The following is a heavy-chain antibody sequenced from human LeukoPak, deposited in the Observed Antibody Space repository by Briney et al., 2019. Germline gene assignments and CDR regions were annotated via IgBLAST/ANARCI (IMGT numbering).Heavy chain of an antibody. V-gene: IGHV3-11*05. J-gene: IGHJ4*02. CDR2: ISSSSSYT. D-gene: IGHD3-22*01. CDR3: ARGSRYYDSSGRYDY. Sequence: PGGSLRLSCGASGFTFSDYYMSWTRQAPGKGLEWVSYISSSSSYTNYADSVKGRFTISRDNAKNSLYLQMNSLRAEDTAVYYCARGSRYYDSSGRYDYWGQGTLVTVSS. CDR1: GFTFSDYY.